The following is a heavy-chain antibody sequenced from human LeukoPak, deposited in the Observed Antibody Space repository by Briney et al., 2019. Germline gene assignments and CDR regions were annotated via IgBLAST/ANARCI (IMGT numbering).Heavy chain of an antibody. CDR2: VSASSDI. J-gene: IGHJ4*02. CDR3: ARDALHTAHFDY. V-gene: IGHV3-48*02. D-gene: IGHD5-18*01. CDR1: GFTFSSYT. Sequence: GGSLRLSCAPSGFTFSSYTMNWVRQAPGKGLQWVSTVSASSDIHYSDSVKGRFTISRDNARNSLYLQMNSLRDEDTAVYYCARDALHTAHFDYWGQRTLVTVSS.